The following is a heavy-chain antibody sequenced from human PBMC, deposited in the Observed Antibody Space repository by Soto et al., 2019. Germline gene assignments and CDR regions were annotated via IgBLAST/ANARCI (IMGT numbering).Heavy chain of an antibody. Sequence: ASVKVSCKASGYTFTGYYMHWVRQAPGQGLEWMGWINPNSGGTNYAQKFQGRVTMTRDTSISTAYMELSRLRSDDTAVYYCARGGGRITIFGVVIMPWFDPWGQGTLVTVSS. CDR3: ARGGGRITIFGVVIMPWFDP. CDR2: INPNSGGT. D-gene: IGHD3-3*01. J-gene: IGHJ5*02. CDR1: GYTFTGYY. V-gene: IGHV1-2*02.